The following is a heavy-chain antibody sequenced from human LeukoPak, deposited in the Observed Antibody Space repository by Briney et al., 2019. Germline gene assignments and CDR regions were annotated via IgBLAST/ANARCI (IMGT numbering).Heavy chain of an antibody. CDR3: ANGQAAIDY. D-gene: IGHD2-15*01. V-gene: IGHV3-23*01. J-gene: IGHJ4*02. CDR1: GFTFSSYA. CDR2: ISGSGVST. Sequence: GGSLRLSCAASGFTFSSYAMSWVRQAPGKGLEWVSAISGSGVSTYFADSVKGRSTISRDNSKNTLYLQMNSLRAEDTAVYYCANGQAAIDYWGQGTLVTVSS.